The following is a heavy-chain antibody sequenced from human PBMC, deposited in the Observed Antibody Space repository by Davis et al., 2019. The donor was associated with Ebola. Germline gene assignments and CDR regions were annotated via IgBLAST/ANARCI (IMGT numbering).Heavy chain of an antibody. D-gene: IGHD3-16*01. Sequence: PGGSLRLSCEVSGFTFSSYAMSWVRQAPGKGLQWVSGINDIGGNPQHADSVKGRFTISRDNSKNMLFLQMNSLRVEDTAVYYCAREMRGLGALDLWGQGTMVAASS. J-gene: IGHJ3*01. CDR3: AREMRGLGALDL. CDR2: INDIGGNP. CDR1: GFTFSSYA. V-gene: IGHV3-23*01.